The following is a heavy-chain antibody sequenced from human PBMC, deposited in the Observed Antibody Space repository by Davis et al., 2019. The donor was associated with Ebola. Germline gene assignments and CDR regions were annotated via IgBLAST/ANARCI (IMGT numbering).Heavy chain of an antibody. V-gene: IGHV3-74*01. CDR2: INSDGSST. CDR1: GFTFSTYW. D-gene: IGHD4-11*01. CDR3: ARDPRYSNYFVGMDV. Sequence: PGGSLRLSCAASGFTFSTYWMHWVRQAPGKGLVWVAHINSDGSSTGYADSVKGRFTISRDNSKNTLYLQMNSLRAEDTAVYYCARDPRYSNYFVGMDVWGQGTTVTVSS. J-gene: IGHJ6*02.